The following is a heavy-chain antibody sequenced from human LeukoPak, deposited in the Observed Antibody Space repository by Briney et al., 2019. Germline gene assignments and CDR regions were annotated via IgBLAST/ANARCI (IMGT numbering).Heavy chain of an antibody. Sequence: GGSLRLSCAATGFNFRDHWMDWVRQAPGKGLEWVGHIKTDGSETYYLDSLRGRFSISRDNTNNALYLQMNSLRVEDTAVYYCVKNNGWFHLAQWGQGTLVTVSS. CDR2: IKTDGSET. J-gene: IGHJ4*02. CDR1: GFNFRDHW. CDR3: VKNNGWFHLAQ. V-gene: IGHV3-7*03. D-gene: IGHD6-19*01.